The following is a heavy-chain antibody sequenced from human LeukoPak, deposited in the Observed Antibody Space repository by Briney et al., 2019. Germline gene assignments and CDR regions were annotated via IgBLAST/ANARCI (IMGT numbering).Heavy chain of an antibody. CDR2: IYTSGST. CDR3: ARAPGYYDFWSGPSDAFDI. D-gene: IGHD3-3*01. J-gene: IGHJ3*02. V-gene: IGHV4-61*02. CDR1: GGSISSGSYY. Sequence: PSETLSLTCTVSGGSISSGSYYWRWIRQPAGKGLEWIGRIYTSGSTNYNPSLKSRVTISVDTSNNQFSLKLNSVTAADTAVYYCARAPGYYDFWSGPSDAFDIWGQGTMVTVSS.